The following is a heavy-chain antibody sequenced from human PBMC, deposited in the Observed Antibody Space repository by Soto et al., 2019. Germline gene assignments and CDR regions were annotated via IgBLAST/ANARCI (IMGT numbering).Heavy chain of an antibody. Sequence: QVQLVQSGAEVKKPGSSVKVSCKASGGTFSSYAISWVRQAPGQGLEWMGGIIPIFGTANYAQKFQGRVKITADESTTKPYMELSSLRSEGTAVYYSASGGGGYGDPYRSDCYFDLWGRGTLVTVSS. CDR1: GGTFSSYA. J-gene: IGHJ2*01. CDR2: IIPIFGTA. D-gene: IGHD5-18*01. V-gene: IGHV1-69*12. CDR3: ASGGGGYGDPYRSDCYFDL.